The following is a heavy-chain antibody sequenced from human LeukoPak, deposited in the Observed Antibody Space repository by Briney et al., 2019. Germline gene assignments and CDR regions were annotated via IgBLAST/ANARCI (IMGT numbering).Heavy chain of an antibody. CDR1: GGPIRSYY. CDR2: IYTSGST. V-gene: IGHV4-4*09. D-gene: IGHD3-9*01. Sequence: SETLSLTCTVSGGPIRSYYWSWIRQPPGKGLEWIGYIYTSGSTNYNPSLESRVTISVDTSKNQFSLKLSSVTAADTAVNYCARGRYFDWVFYFDLWGQGTLVAVSS. J-gene: IGHJ4*02. CDR3: ARGRYFDWVFYFDL.